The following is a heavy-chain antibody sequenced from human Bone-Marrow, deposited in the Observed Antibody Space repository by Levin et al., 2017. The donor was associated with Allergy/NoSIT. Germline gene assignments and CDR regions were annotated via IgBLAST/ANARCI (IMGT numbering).Heavy chain of an antibody. CDR2: IKSKTDGWTL. V-gene: IGHV3-15*07. Sequence: GGSLRLSCAASGFIFSDTWMNWVRQAPGKGLEWVGRIKSKTDGWTLDYAAPVKGRFTVSRDDSKNTLYLQMNSLKTEDTAVYYCATGPFDFWGQGTLVTVSS. CDR1: GFIFSDTW. J-gene: IGHJ4*02. CDR3: ATGPFDF.